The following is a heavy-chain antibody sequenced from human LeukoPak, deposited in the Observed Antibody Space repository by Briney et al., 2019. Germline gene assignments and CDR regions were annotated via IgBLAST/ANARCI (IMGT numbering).Heavy chain of an antibody. Sequence: GSLRLSCAASGFTFSSYSMNWVRQAPGKGLEWVSAISGSGGSTYYADSVKGRFTISRDNSKNTLYLQMNSLRAEDTAVYYCAKCYYDSSGYYYYYYYYMDVWGKGTTVTVSS. CDR3: AKCYYDSSGYYYYYYYYMDV. V-gene: IGHV3-23*01. CDR1: GFTFSSYS. CDR2: ISGSGGST. D-gene: IGHD3-22*01. J-gene: IGHJ6*03.